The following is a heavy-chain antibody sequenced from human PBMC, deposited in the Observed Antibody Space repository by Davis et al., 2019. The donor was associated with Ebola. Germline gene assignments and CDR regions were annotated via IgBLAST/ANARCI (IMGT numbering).Heavy chain of an antibody. CDR3: AKRITMVRGVLALAEYFQH. Sequence: ETLSLTCAVYGGSFSGYYWSWIRQAPGKGLEWVSAISGSGGSTYYADSVKGRFTISRDNSKNTLYLQMNSLRAEDTAVYYCAKRITMVRGVLALAEYFQHWGQGTLITVSS. D-gene: IGHD3-10*01. V-gene: IGHV3-23*01. J-gene: IGHJ1*01. CDR2: ISGSGGST. CDR1: GGSFSGYY.